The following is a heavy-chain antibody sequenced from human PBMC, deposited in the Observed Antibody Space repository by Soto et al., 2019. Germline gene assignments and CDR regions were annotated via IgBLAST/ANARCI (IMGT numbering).Heavy chain of an antibody. V-gene: IGHV1-18*01. CDR1: GSTFFTYD. CDR2: ISTYSGDT. D-gene: IGHD5-12*01. J-gene: IGHJ5*02. Sequence: QVHLVQSGVEVQTPGASVKVSCQASGSTFFTYDISWVRQAPGQGLEWMGWISTYSGDTKYAQKFQGRVTMTTDTSTTTAYLDLRSLRSDATAVYYFERHPGPTTSENGFDPWGQGTLVTVSS. CDR3: ERHPGPTTSENGFDP.